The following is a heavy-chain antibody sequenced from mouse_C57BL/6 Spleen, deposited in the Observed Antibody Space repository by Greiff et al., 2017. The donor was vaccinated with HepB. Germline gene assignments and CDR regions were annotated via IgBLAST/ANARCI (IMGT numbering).Heavy chain of an antibody. CDR3: TRYHHYAMDY. V-gene: IGHV14-4*01. CDR1: GFNIKDDY. J-gene: IGHJ4*01. Sequence: EVQRVESGAELVRPGASVKLSCTASGFNIKDDYMHWVKQRPEQGLEWIGWIDPENGDTEYASKFQGKATITADTSSNTAYLQLSSLTSEDTAVYYCTRYHHYAMDYWGQGTSVTVSS. CDR2: IDPENGDT.